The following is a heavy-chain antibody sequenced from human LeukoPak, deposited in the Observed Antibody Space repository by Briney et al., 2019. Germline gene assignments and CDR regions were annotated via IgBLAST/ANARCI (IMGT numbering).Heavy chain of an antibody. V-gene: IGHV3-48*01. D-gene: IGHD4-17*01. CDR1: GFTFSSYS. CDR3: AREANDYGDYVGGYFDL. J-gene: IGHJ2*01. Sequence: GGSLRLSCAASGFTFSSYSMNWVRQAPGKGLEWVSYISRSSSSIHYADSVKGRFTISRDNAKNSLYLQMSSLRAEDTAAYYCAREANDYGDYVGGYFDLWGRGTLVTVSS. CDR2: ISRSSSSI.